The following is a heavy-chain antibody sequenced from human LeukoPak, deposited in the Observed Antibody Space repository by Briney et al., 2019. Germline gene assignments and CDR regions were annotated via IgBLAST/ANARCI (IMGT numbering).Heavy chain of an antibody. CDR1: GGSFSGYY. Sequence: PSETLSLTCAVYGGSFSGYYWGWIRQPPGKGLEWVGEINHSGSTNYNPSLKSRVTISVDTSKNQFSLKLSSATAADTAVYYCARHPRGLAVAGYYFDYWGQGTLVTVSS. D-gene: IGHD6-19*01. CDR2: INHSGST. CDR3: ARHPRGLAVAGYYFDY. J-gene: IGHJ4*02. V-gene: IGHV4-34*01.